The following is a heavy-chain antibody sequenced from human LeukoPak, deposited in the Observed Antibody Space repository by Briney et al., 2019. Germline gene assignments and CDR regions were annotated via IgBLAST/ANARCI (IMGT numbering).Heavy chain of an antibody. CDR2: IKSDGSST. D-gene: IGHD3-22*01. CDR3: TRTYYYDSIDYFDY. J-gene: IGHJ4*02. Sequence: PGGSLRLSCAASGFTFSSYWMHWVRQAPGKGLVWVSRIKSDGSSTIYADSVKGRFTISRDNAKNTLYLQMNSLRAEDTAVYYCTRTYYYDSIDYFDYWGQGALVTVSS. V-gene: IGHV3-74*01. CDR1: GFTFSSYW.